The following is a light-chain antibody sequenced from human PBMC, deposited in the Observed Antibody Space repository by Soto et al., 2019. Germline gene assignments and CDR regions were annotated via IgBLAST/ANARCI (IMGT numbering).Light chain of an antibody. CDR1: QSVSSN. CDR2: GAS. CDR3: QQYNNWRT. Sequence: EIVMTQSPATLSVSPGESATLSCRASQSVSSNLAWYQQKPGQAPRLLIYGASTRATGIPARFSGSGSGTVFTLTISSLRSEDFAVYYWQQYNNWRTFGQGTKVEIK. J-gene: IGKJ1*01. V-gene: IGKV3-15*01.